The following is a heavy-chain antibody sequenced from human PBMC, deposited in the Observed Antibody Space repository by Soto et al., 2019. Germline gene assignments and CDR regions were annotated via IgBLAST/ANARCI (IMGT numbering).Heavy chain of an antibody. D-gene: IGHD2-21*01. CDR2: IYYTGST. J-gene: IGHJ3*02. CDR3: AKYRGDSKFAFGI. Sequence: SETLSLTCTVSGDSVSSTTYYWSWIRQPPGKGLEWIGFIYYTGSTHYNPSLKSRVTISIDTSKNQFSLKLSFVTAADTAVYYCAKYRGDSKFAFGIWGQGTMVTVS. CDR1: GDSVSSTTYY. V-gene: IGHV4-61*01.